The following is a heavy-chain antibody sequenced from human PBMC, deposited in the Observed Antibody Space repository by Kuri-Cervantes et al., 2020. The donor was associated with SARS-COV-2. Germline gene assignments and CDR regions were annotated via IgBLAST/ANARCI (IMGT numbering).Heavy chain of an antibody. CDR2: ISSSGNNM. CDR3: ARAELRLIDY. CDR1: GFIFNDYC. Sequence: GESLKISCAASGFIFNDYCMGWIRQAPGKGLEWVSYISSSGNNMYYADSVKGRFTISRDDAKNSLYLQMNSLRAEDTAVYYCARAELRLIDYWGQGTLVTVSS. D-gene: IGHD1-26*01. J-gene: IGHJ4*02. V-gene: IGHV3-11*04.